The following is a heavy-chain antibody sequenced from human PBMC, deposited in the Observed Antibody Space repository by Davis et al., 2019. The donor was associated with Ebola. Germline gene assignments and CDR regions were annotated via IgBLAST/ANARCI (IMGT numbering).Heavy chain of an antibody. Sequence: GESLKISCAASGFTFRSSAMSWVRQAPGKGLEWVSAISGSGGSTYYADSVKGRFTISRDNSKNTLYLQMNSLRAEDTAVYYCAKQGAAGFYYYGMDVWGKGTTVTVSS. CDR3: AKQGAAGFYYYGMDV. D-gene: IGHD6-13*01. CDR2: ISGSGGST. CDR1: GFTFRSSA. J-gene: IGHJ6*04. V-gene: IGHV3-23*01.